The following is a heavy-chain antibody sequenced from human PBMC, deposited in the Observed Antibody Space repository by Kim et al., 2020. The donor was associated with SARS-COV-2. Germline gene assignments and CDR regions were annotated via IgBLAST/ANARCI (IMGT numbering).Heavy chain of an antibody. CDR1: GFTFSSYT. CDR3: ARDDMVATSTYYYYGMDV. V-gene: IGHV3-21*04. D-gene: IGHD5-12*01. CDR2: ITGRSSYI. Sequence: GGSLRLSCAASGFTFSSYTLNWVRQAPGKGLEWVSCITGRSSYIYYTDSVKGRFTISRDNDKKTLYLQMNGLRAEDTAVYYCARDDMVATSTYYYYGMDVWGQGTTVTVAS. J-gene: IGHJ6*02.